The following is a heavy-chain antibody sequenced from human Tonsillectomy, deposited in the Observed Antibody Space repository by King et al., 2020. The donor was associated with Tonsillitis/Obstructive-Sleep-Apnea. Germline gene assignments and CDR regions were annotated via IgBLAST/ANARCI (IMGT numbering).Heavy chain of an antibody. Sequence: QLQESGPGLVKPSETLSLTCTVSGGSISSVGYYWGWIRQPPGMGLEWIGSIYYSGSTYYNPSLKSRVTISVDTSKKQFSLKLSSVTAADTAVYYCARREGFRGWFDPWGQGTLVPVSS. J-gene: IGHJ5*02. CDR1: GGSISSVGYY. V-gene: IGHV4-39*01. CDR2: IYYSGST. CDR3: ARREGFRGWFDP.